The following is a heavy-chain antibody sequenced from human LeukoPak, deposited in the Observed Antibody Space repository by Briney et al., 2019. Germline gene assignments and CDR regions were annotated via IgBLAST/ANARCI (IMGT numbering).Heavy chain of an antibody. D-gene: IGHD5-12*01. CDR1: GGTFSSYA. Sequence: SVKVSCKASGGTFSSYAISWVRQAPGQGLEWMGRIIPILGIANYAQKFQGRVMITADKSTSTAYMELSSLRSEDTAVYYCARSEVDIVATMDWFDPWGQGTLVTVSS. J-gene: IGHJ5*02. V-gene: IGHV1-69*04. CDR2: IIPILGIA. CDR3: ARSEVDIVATMDWFDP.